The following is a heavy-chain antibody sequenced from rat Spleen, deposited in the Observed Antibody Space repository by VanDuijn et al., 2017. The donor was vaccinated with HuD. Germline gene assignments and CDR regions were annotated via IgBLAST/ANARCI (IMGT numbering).Heavy chain of an antibody. Sequence: EVQLVESGGGLVQPGRSLKLSCAASGFTFSNYYMAWVRQAPTKGLEWVASITNPGDNSYYPDSVKGRFTISRDNAKSTLSLQMDSLRSEDTATYYCARRHYGYTDYFDYWGQGVMVTVSS. CDR1: GFTFSNYY. D-gene: IGHD1-6*01. CDR3: ARRHYGYTDYFDY. V-gene: IGHV5S23*01. CDR2: ITNPGDNS. J-gene: IGHJ2*01.